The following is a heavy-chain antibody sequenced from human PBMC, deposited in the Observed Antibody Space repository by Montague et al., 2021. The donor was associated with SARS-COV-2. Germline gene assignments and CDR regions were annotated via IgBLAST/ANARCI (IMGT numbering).Heavy chain of an antibody. V-gene: IGHV4-34*01. Sequence: SETLSLTYTRYGGSFSGYYWSWIRQPPGKGLEWIGEINHSGSTNYNPSLKSRVTISVDTSKNQFSLKLSSVTAADTAVYYCARGYQLRFLEWSSRQSTFDYWGQGTLVTVSS. CDR2: INHSGST. CDR3: ARGYQLRFLEWSSRQSTFDY. CDR1: GGSFSGYY. J-gene: IGHJ4*02. D-gene: IGHD3-3*01.